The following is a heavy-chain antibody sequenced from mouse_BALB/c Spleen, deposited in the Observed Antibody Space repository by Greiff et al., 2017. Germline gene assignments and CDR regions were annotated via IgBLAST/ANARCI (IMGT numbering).Heavy chain of an antibody. CDR1: GYAFSSYW. D-gene: IGHD2-4*01. CDR2: IYPGDGDT. CDR3: ARYYYDYGFAY. V-gene: IGHV1-80*01. Sequence: VQLQQSGAELVRPGSSVKISCKASGYAFSSYWMNWVKQRPGQGLEWIGQIYPGDGDTNYNGKFKGKATLTADKSSSTAYMQLISLTSEDSAVYFCARYYYDYGFAYWGQGTLVTVSA. J-gene: IGHJ3*01.